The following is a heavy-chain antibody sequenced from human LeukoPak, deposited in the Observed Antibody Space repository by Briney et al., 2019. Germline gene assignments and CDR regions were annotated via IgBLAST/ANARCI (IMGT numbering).Heavy chain of an antibody. Sequence: ASVKVSCEASEYTFASYDINWVRQAPGQGLEWMGWMNPNSGNTGYAQRFQGRVTMTRDTSINTAYMELSSLTSEDTAVYYCARGTPSGWLGAVYWGQGTLVTVSS. V-gene: IGHV1-8*01. CDR3: ARGTPSGWLGAVY. D-gene: IGHD6-19*01. CDR1: EYTFASYD. CDR2: MNPNSGNT. J-gene: IGHJ4*02.